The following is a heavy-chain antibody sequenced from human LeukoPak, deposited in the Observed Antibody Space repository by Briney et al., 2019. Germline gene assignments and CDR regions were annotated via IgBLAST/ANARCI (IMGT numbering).Heavy chain of an antibody. CDR3: AREAPGSGSYYYFDY. J-gene: IGHJ4*02. CDR2: INTNTGNP. D-gene: IGHD3-10*01. CDR1: GYTFTSYA. Sequence: GASVKVSCKASGYTFTSYAMNWVRQAPGQGLEWMGWINTNTGNPTYAQGFTGRFVFSLDTSVSTAYLQISSLKAEDTAVYYCAREAPGSGSYYYFDYWGQGTLVTVSS. V-gene: IGHV7-4-1*02.